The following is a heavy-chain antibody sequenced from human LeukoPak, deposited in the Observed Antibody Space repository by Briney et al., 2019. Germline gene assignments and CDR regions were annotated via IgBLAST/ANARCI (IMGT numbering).Heavy chain of an antibody. V-gene: IGHV3-48*03. D-gene: IGHD3-3*01. J-gene: IGHJ4*02. CDR1: GFTFSSYE. CDR3: ARAEIRNAFFFDG. Sequence: GGSLRLSCTASGFTFSSYEMNWVRQAPGKGLEWVSDISGSGSTIYYADSVKGRFTISRDNAKNSLSLQLNSLRAEDTGIYYCARAEIRNAFFFDGWGQGTLVTVSS. CDR2: ISGSGSTI.